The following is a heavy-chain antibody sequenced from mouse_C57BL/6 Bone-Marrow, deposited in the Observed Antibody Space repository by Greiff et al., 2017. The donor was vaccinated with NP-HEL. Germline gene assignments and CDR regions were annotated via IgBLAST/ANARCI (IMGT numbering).Heavy chain of an antibody. D-gene: IGHD2-3*01. V-gene: IGHV2-5*01. Sequence: VKVVEPGPGLVQPSQSLSITCTVSGFSLTSYGVHWVRQSPGKGLEWLGVIRRGGSTDYNAAFMSRLIITKNNSKSQVFFKMNSLQADDTAIYYCAKMMVTKRNWFAYWGQGTLVTVSA. J-gene: IGHJ3*01. CDR2: IRRGGST. CDR3: AKMMVTKRNWFAY. CDR1: GFSLTSYG.